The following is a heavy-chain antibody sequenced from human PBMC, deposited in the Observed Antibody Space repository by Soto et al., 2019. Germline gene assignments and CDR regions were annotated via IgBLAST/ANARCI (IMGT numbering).Heavy chain of an antibody. Sequence: SVRLSCAASGFAFDDYAMHWVRQVLGKGLEWVSVISWNSASIRYADSVMGRVTISIDNTKTSLYLQMYSLRAAGTALHYYTKSVYDDSVYYLFSFDSWGQGALVTVSS. CDR3: TKSVYDDSVYYLFSFDS. D-gene: IGHD3-22*01. V-gene: IGHV3-9*01. CDR1: GFAFDDYA. J-gene: IGHJ4*02. CDR2: ISWNSASI.